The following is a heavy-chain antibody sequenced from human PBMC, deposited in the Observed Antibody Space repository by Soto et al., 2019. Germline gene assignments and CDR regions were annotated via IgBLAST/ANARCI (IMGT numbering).Heavy chain of an antibody. J-gene: IGHJ4*02. D-gene: IGHD3-10*01. Sequence: QGQLVESGGGVVQPGRSLRLSCAASGFTFSSFGIHWVRQATGKELEWVTVVWYDGSKSYYADSVKGRFTVSKDNSKDTVSLQMNSLRVEDTAVYYCARVTGHTMALGLWGQGTLVTVSS. CDR3: ARVTGHTMALGL. V-gene: IGHV3-33*01. CDR2: VWYDGSKS. CDR1: GFTFSSFG.